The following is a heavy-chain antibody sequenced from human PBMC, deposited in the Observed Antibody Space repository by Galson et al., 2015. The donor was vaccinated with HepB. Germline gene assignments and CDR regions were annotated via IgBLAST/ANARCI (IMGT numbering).Heavy chain of an antibody. CDR2: IYYSGST. CDR1: GGSISSYY. D-gene: IGHD5-24*01. J-gene: IGHJ4*02. Sequence: QVQLQESGPGLVKPSETLSLTCTVSGGSISSYYWSWIRQPPGKGLEWIGYIYYSGSTNYNPSLKSRVTISVDTSKNQLSLKLSSVTAADTAVYYCARQARTRRDGYNYYFDYWGQGTLVTVSS. V-gene: IGHV4-59*08. CDR3: ARQARTRRDGYNYYFDY.